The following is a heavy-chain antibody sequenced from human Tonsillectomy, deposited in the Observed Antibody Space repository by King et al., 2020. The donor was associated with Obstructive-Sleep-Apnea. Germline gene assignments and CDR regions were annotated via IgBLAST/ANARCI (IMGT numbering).Heavy chain of an antibody. Sequence: VQLVQSGAQVKRPGSSVQVSCKASGGNFNNYPVSWVRLAPGQGLEWMGGVIPMFGTTKYAQRFQGRLTITADASATTAYRDLSSLRSEDTAVYYCASRNQTIAEAGYYYYGLDVWGQGTTVTVSS. CDR3: ASRNQTIAEAGYYYYGLDV. D-gene: IGHD6-13*01. CDR2: VIPMFGTT. CDR1: GGNFNNYP. J-gene: IGHJ6*02. V-gene: IGHV1-69*01.